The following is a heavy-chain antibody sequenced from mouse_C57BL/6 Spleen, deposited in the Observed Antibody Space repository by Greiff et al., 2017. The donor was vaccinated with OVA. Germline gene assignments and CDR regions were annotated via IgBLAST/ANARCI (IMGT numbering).Heavy chain of an antibody. CDR1: GYTFTSYG. Sequence: VQVQQSGAELARPGASVKLSCKASGYTFTSYGISWVKQRTGQGLEWIGEIYPRSGNTYYNEKFKGKATLTADKSSSTAYMELRSLTSEDSAVYFCARVGPIYYDFDYWGQGTTLTVSS. CDR2: IYPRSGNT. V-gene: IGHV1-81*01. J-gene: IGHJ2*01. D-gene: IGHD2-4*01. CDR3: ARVGPIYYDFDY.